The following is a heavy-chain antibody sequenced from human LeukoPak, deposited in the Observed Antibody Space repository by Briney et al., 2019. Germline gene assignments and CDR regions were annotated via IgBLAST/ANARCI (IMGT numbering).Heavy chain of an antibody. CDR2: FAGSDTTK. V-gene: IGHV3-48*03. D-gene: IGHD3-22*01. J-gene: IGHJ4*02. Sequence: GGSLRLSCAVSGLDFGAYEMNWVRQAPGKGLEWVAFFAGSDTTKYYADSVRGRFTISRDNAKNSLYLQMNSLRAEDTALYYCTTLGYHLDSWGQGTLVTVSS. CDR1: GLDFGAYE. CDR3: TTLGYHLDS.